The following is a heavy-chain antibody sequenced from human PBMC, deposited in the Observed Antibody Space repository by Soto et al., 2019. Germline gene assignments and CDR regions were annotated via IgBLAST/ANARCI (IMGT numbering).Heavy chain of an antibody. CDR1: GYTFTNYG. V-gene: IGHV1-18*01. CDR2: ISGFNGNT. J-gene: IGHJ4*02. Sequence: QVQLVQSGTEVKKSGASVKVSCKASGYTFTNYGISWVRQAPGQGLEWVGWISGFNGNTNYAQKLQGRVTMGTDTTTSTAYMQLRSLRSDDTAVYYCARGHGDYIGDFDYWGQGTLVTVSS. D-gene: IGHD4-17*01. CDR3: ARGHGDYIGDFDY.